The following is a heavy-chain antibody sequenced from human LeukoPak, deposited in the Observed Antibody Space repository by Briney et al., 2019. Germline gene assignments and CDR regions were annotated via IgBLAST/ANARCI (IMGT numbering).Heavy chain of an antibody. CDR1: GLTFSSYA. J-gene: IGHJ4*02. V-gene: IGHV3-23*01. CDR2: ISGSGDTT. D-gene: IGHD6-13*01. Sequence: GGSLRLSCAASGLTFSSYAMTWVRQAPGQGLEWVSSISGSGDTTYHADSVKGRFTISRDNSKNTLYLLMNNLRTGDTAVYYCAKWGGRATDSNTWYGPLDHWGRGTLGTVS. CDR3: AKWGGRATDSNTWYGPLDH.